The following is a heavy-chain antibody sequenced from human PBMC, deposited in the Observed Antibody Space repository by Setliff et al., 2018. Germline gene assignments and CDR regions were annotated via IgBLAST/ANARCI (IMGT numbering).Heavy chain of an antibody. V-gene: IGHV4-34*01. CDR2: ISYSGSA. CDR3: TVYNTGSSKDHY. CDR1: GGSFSGYC. J-gene: IGHJ4*02. Sequence: TSETLSLTCAVYGGSFSGYCWSWIHQSPGRGLEWIGQISYSGSATYNPSLKSRVTISRDTSKNQFSLKLSSVTAADTALYYCTVYNTGSSKDHYWGQGTPVTVSS. D-gene: IGHD2-8*02.